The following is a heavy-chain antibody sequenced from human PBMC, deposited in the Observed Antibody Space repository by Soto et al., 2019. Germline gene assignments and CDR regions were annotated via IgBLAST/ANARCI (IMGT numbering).Heavy chain of an antibody. J-gene: IGHJ6*02. V-gene: IGHV1-2*02. CDR2: INPNSGGT. CDR1: GYTFTGYY. CDR3: AREKEYGDYLYYYYGMDV. Sequence: QVQLVQSGAEVKKPGASVKVSCKASGYTFTGYYMHWVRQAPGQGLEWMGWINPNSGGTNYAQKFQGRVTMTRDTSISTAYMELSRLRSDDTAVYYCAREKEYGDYLYYYYGMDVWGQGTTVTVSS. D-gene: IGHD4-17*01.